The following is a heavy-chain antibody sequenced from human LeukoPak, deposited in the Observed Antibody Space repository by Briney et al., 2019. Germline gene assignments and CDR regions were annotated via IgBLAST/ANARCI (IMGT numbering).Heavy chain of an antibody. CDR1: GFTFSSYS. J-gene: IGHJ4*02. D-gene: IGHD2-15*01. CDR2: IKQDGSEK. CDR3: ARDQYCSGGSCYNHDY. Sequence: GGSLRLSCAASGFTFSSYSMNWVRQAPGKGLEWVANIKQDGSEKYYVDSVKGRFTISRDNAKNSLYLQMNSLRAEDTAVYYCARDQYCSGGSCYNHDYWGQGTLVTVSS. V-gene: IGHV3-7*01.